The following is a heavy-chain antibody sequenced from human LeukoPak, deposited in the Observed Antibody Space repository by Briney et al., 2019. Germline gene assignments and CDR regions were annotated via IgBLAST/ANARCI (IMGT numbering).Heavy chain of an antibody. CDR3: ARADRMVADY. Sequence: SETLSLTCTVSGGSISSGGYYWSWIRQHPGKGLEWIGYIYYSGSTYYNPSLKSRVTISVDTSKNQFSLKLSSVTAADTAVYYRARADRMVADYWGQGTLVTVSS. CDR2: IYYSGST. V-gene: IGHV4-31*03. CDR1: GGSISSGGYY. J-gene: IGHJ4*02. D-gene: IGHD3-10*01.